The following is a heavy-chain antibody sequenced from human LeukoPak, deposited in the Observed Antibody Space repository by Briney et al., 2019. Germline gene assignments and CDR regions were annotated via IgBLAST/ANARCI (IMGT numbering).Heavy chain of an antibody. J-gene: IGHJ4*02. CDR1: GYSFTNYG. CDR3: ARAETTLLLNY. Sequence: ASVKVSCKASGYSFTNYGIIWVRQTPGQGLQWRGWISAHNSNTNNAQKLQGRVTLTTDTSTSTVYMELRSLTSDDTAVYYRARAETTLLLNYWGQGTLVTVSS. CDR2: ISAHNSNT. V-gene: IGHV1-18*01. D-gene: IGHD4-11*01.